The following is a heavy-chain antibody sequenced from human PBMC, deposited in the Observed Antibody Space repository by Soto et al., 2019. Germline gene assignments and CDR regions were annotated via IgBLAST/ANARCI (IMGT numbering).Heavy chain of an antibody. CDR1: GDSISSDY. V-gene: IGHV4-59*08. D-gene: IGHD3-16*01. CDR2: IYYSGSI. Sequence: PSETLSLTCTVSGDSISSDYWSWIRQPPGKGLEWIGFIYYSGSINYNPSLESRVAISVDTSKNQFSLKLTSVTAADTAVDDCARQCDWGSLGDWGQGTLVTVSS. CDR3: ARQCDWGSLGD. J-gene: IGHJ4*02.